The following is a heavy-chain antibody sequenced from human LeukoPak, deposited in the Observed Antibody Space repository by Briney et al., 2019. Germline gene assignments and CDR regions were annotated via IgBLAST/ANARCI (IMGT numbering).Heavy chain of an antibody. Sequence: GGSLRLSCAASGFTFSSYAMSWVRQAPGKGLEWVSAISGSGGSTYYADSVEGRFTISRDNSKNTLYLQMNSLRAEDTAVYYCAHGLSNAFDIWGQGTVVTVSS. CDR1: GFTFSSYA. V-gene: IGHV3-23*01. J-gene: IGHJ3*02. CDR2: ISGSGGST. CDR3: AHGLSNAFDI. D-gene: IGHD3-16*01.